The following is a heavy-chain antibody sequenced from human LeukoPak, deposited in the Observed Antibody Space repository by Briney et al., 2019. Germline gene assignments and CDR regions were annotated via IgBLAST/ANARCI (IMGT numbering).Heavy chain of an antibody. J-gene: IGHJ3*02. CDR1: GYTFTSYG. V-gene: IGHV1-18*04. CDR2: ISAYNGNT. CDR3: ARGVAGLVRGDAFDI. D-gene: IGHD3-10*01. Sequence: ASVTVSCKASGYTFTSYGISWVRQAPGQGLEWMGWISAYNGNTNYAQKLQGRVTMTTDTSTSTAYMELRSLRSDDTAVYYCARGVAGLVRGDAFDIWGQGTMVTVSS.